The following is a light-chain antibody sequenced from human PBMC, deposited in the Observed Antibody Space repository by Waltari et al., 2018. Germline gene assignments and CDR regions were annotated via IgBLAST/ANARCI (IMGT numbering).Light chain of an antibody. Sequence: QSALTQPASVSGSPGQSITISCTGTSSDVGGYNYVRWYQQHPGKAPKLMIYDVSNRPSGVSNRFSGSKSGNTASLTISGLQAEDEADYYCSSYTSSSTPSFGGGTKLTVL. J-gene: IGLJ3*02. CDR2: DVS. V-gene: IGLV2-14*01. CDR1: SSDVGGYNY. CDR3: SSYTSSSTPS.